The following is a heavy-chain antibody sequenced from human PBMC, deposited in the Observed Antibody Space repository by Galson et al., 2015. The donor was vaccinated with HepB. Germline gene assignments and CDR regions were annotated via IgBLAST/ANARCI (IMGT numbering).Heavy chain of an antibody. CDR2: MSYGGST. CDR1: GASISSNRYY. D-gene: IGHD6-13*01. Sequence: TLSLTCTVSGASISSNRYYWGWIRQPPGKGLEWIGSMSYGGSTYYNPSLTSRVTISVDTSKNQFSLKMISVTAADTAVYYCARRIAAAGARNEYSHHWGQGALVTVSS. J-gene: IGHJ1*01. V-gene: IGHV4-39*01. CDR3: ARRIAAAGARNEYSHH.